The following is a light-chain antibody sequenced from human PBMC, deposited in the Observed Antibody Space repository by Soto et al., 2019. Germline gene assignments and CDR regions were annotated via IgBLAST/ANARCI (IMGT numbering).Light chain of an antibody. CDR3: QHYNSYSEA. V-gene: IGKV1-5*03. CDR1: HSINTW. Sequence: DIQMTQSPSTLSASVGDRVTITCRASHSINTWLAWYQQKPGKAPKLLIYKASTLKSGVPSRFSGSGSGTEFTLTISSLQPDDFATYYCQHYNSYSEAFGQRTKVDI. CDR2: KAS. J-gene: IGKJ1*01.